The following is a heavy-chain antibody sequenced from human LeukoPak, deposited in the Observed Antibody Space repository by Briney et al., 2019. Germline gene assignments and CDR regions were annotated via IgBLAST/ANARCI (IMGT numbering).Heavy chain of an antibody. J-gene: IGHJ3*02. Sequence: SETLSLTCAVYGGSFSGYHWSWIRQPPGKGLEWIGEINHSGSTNYNPSLKSRVTISVDTSKNQFSLKLSSVTAADTAVYYCASFLDYYDSSVYAFDIWGQGTMVTVSS. CDR2: INHSGST. CDR1: GGSFSGYH. CDR3: ASFLDYYDSSVYAFDI. D-gene: IGHD3-22*01. V-gene: IGHV4-34*01.